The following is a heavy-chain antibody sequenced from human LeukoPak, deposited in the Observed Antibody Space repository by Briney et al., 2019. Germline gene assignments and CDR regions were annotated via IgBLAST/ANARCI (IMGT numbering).Heavy chain of an antibody. V-gene: IGHV1-46*01. CDR1: GYTFTGYY. Sequence: GASVKVSCKSSGYTFTGYYMHWVRQAPGQGLEWMGIINPSGGSTSYAQKFQGRVTMTRDMSTSTVYMELSSLRSEDTAVYYCAREGIAGGWFDPWGQGTLVTVSS. CDR2: INPSGGST. D-gene: IGHD6-13*01. CDR3: AREGIAGGWFDP. J-gene: IGHJ5*02.